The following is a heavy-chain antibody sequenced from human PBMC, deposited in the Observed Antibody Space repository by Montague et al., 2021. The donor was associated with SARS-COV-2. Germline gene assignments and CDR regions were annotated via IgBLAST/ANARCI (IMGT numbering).Heavy chain of an antibody. CDR2: IFHTGTP. J-gene: IGHJ5*02. V-gene: IGHV4-30-2*01. CDR3: ARLKVAPNGGWNWFDP. Sequence: LRLSCAASGLTFSVYWMSWVRQAPGKGLEWIGHIFHTGTPHYSPSLKSRVTISIDRSKNQFSLNLDSVTAADTAVYYCARLKVAPNGGWNWFDPWGQGILVTVSS. D-gene: IGHD6-19*01. CDR1: GLTFSVYW.